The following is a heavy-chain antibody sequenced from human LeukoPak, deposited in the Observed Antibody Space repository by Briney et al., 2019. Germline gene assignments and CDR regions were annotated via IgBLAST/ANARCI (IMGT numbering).Heavy chain of an antibody. CDR2: ISYDGSNK. Sequence: GGSLRLSCAASGFTFSSYGMHWVRQAPGKGLEWVAVISYDGSNKYYADSVKGRFTISRDNSKNTLYPQMNSLRAEDTAVYYCAKELRGYSYGQRWADYWGQGTLVTVSS. CDR3: AKELRGYSYGQRWADY. CDR1: GFTFSSYG. D-gene: IGHD5-18*01. J-gene: IGHJ4*02. V-gene: IGHV3-30*18.